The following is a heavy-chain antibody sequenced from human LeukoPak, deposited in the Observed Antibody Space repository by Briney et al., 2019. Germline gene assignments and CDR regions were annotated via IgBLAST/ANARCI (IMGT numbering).Heavy chain of an antibody. Sequence: GGSLRLSCAASGFTFDDYAMHWVRQAPGKGLEWVSGISWNSGSIGYADSVKGRFTISRDNAKNSLYLQMNSLRADDTAIYYCARGVTTVGFDYWGQGTLVTASS. J-gene: IGHJ4*02. V-gene: IGHV3-9*01. CDR1: GFTFDDYA. D-gene: IGHD4-17*01. CDR3: ARGVTTVGFDY. CDR2: ISWNSGSI.